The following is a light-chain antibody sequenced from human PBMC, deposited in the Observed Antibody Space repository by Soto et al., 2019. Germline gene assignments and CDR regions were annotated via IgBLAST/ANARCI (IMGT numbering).Light chain of an antibody. Sequence: EIVLTQSPGTLSLSPGERATLSCRASQSVSSSYLAWYQQKPGQAPRLLIYDASSRATGIPDRFSGSGSGTDFTLTISRLEPEDFAVDYCQQYGSSPWYTFGQGTKLEIK. CDR2: DAS. CDR3: QQYGSSPWYT. J-gene: IGKJ2*01. V-gene: IGKV3-20*01. CDR1: QSVSSSY.